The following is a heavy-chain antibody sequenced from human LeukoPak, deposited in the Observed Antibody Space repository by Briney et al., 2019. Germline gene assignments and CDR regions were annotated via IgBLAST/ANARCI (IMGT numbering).Heavy chain of an antibody. CDR1: GGSISSTSYY. CDR2: IYYTGNT. J-gene: IGHJ4*02. Sequence: SETLSLTCTVSGGSISSTSYYWGWIRQPPGKGLEWIGSIYYTGNTYYNPSPKRRVTLSVDTFTNQFSLKQSSLTAADTAVYDITRRWSYFDYWGQGTLGTVSS. CDR3: TRRWSYFDY. V-gene: IGHV4-39*01.